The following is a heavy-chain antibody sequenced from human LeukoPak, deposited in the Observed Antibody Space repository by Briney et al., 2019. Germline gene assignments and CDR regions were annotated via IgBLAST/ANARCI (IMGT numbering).Heavy chain of an antibody. Sequence: GASVKVSCKASGYTFTSYDIDWVRQATGQGLEWMGWMNPNSGNTGYAQRFQGRVTMTRNTSISTAYMELSSLRSEDTAVYYCARVPGGPRRYYYMDVWGKGTTVTVSS. CDR1: GYTFTSYD. V-gene: IGHV1-8*01. CDR3: ARVPGGPRRYYYMDV. J-gene: IGHJ6*03. CDR2: MNPNSGNT.